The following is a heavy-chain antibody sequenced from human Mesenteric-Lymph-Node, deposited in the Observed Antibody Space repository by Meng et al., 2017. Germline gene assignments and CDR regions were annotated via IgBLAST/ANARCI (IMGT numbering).Heavy chain of an antibody. CDR3: ARGERTTGWFDP. CDR2: INHSGST. CDR1: GGSFSGYY. Sequence: QVQLQQWGAGLLEPSETLSLTCAVYGGSFSGYYWSWIRQPPGKGLEWIGEINHSGSTNYNPSLKSRVTISVDTSKNQFSLKLSSVTAADTAVYYCARGERTTGWFDPWGQGALVTVSS. V-gene: IGHV4-34*01. J-gene: IGHJ5*02. D-gene: IGHD1/OR15-1a*01.